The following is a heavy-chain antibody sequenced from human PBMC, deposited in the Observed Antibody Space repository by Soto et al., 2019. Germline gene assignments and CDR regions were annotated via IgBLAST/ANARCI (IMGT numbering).Heavy chain of an antibody. J-gene: IGHJ4*02. CDR2: INAGNGNT. V-gene: IGHV1-3*01. Sequence: QVQLVQSGAEVNKPGASVKVSCKASGYTFTSYAMHWVRQAPGQRLEWMGWINAGNGNTKYSQKFQGRVTITRDTSASTAYMELSSLRSEDTAVFYCARDQGIAAAGTAHWGQGTLVTVSS. D-gene: IGHD6-13*01. CDR3: ARDQGIAAAGTAH. CDR1: GYTFTSYA.